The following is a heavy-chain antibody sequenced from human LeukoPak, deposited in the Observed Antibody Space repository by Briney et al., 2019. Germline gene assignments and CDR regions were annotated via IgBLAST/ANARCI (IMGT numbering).Heavy chain of an antibody. V-gene: IGHV4-59*12. CDR3: ARLPVYSSRGLPGDAFDI. Sequence: SETLCLTCTVSGGSISSYYWSWIRQPPGKGLEWVGYIYYSGSTNYNPSLKSRVTISVDTSKNLFSLKLSSVTAADTAVYYCARLPVYSSRGLPGDAFDIWGQGTMVTVSS. D-gene: IGHD2-21*01. J-gene: IGHJ3*02. CDR2: IYYSGST. CDR1: GGSISSYY.